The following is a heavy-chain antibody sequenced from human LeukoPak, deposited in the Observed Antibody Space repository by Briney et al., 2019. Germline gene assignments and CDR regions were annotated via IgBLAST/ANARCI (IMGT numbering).Heavy chain of an antibody. CDR2: INPNRGGT. V-gene: IGHV1-2*02. D-gene: IGHD3-10*01. CDR3: AREKGFGELLFDY. Sequence: ASVKVSCKASGYTFTGYYMHWVRPAPGQGLEWMGWINPNRGGTNYAQKFQGRVTMTRETSISTAYMELSRLRSDDTAVYYCAREKGFGELLFDYWGQETLVTVSS. CDR1: GYTFTGYY. J-gene: IGHJ4*02.